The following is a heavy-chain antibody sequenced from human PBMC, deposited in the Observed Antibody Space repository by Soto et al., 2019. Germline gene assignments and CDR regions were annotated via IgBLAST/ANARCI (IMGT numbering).Heavy chain of an antibody. CDR3: ARLYYYGSGSYYNGDWFDP. D-gene: IGHD3-10*01. CDR2: ISSSSSYI. J-gene: IGHJ5*02. V-gene: IGHV3-21*01. CDR1: GFTFSSYS. Sequence: GGSLRLSCAASGFTFSSYSMNWVRQAPGKGLEWVSSISSSSSYIYYADSVKGRFTISRDNAKNSLYLQMNSLRAEDTAVYYCARLYYYGSGSYYNGDWFDPWGPGTLVTVSS.